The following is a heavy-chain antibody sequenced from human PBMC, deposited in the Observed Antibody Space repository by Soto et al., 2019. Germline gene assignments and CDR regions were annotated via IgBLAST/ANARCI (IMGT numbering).Heavy chain of an antibody. CDR3: AVTPGYSGYDRLGFGYYYYGMDV. CDR1: GGTFSSYA. Sequence: QVQLVQSGAEVKKPGSSVKVSCKASGGTFSSYAISWVRQAPGQGLEWMGGIIPIFGTGNYAQKFQGRVTSPADDSTSKAYMELSSLRSEDTAVYYCAVTPGYSGYDRLGFGYYYYGMDVWGQGTTVTVSS. CDR2: IIPIFGTG. J-gene: IGHJ6*02. V-gene: IGHV1-69*01. D-gene: IGHD5-12*01.